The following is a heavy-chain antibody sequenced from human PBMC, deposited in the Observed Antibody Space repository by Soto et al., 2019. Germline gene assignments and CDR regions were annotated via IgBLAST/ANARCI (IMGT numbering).Heavy chain of an antibody. Sequence: QVQLVQSGAEVKKPGSSVKVSCKASGGTFSSYAISWVRQAPGQGLEWMGGIIPIFGTANYAQKFQGRVTITADESTSTGYREMSGLRSEDPAVYYWPSPYSSSFYYYGLDVGGQGTTVTVSS. CDR3: PSPYSSSFYYYGLDV. CDR2: IIPIFGTA. CDR1: GGTFSSYA. V-gene: IGHV1-69*12. J-gene: IGHJ6*02. D-gene: IGHD6-6*01.